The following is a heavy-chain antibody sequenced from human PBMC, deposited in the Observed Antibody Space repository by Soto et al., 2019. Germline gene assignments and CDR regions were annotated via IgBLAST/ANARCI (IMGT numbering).Heavy chain of an antibody. V-gene: IGHV1-69*13. Sequence: SVKVSCKASGGTFSSYAISWVRQAPGQGLEWMGGIIPIFGTANYAQKFQGRVTITADESTSTAYMELSSLRSEDTAVYYCASFVVVPAATIYGMDAWGQGTTVTVSS. J-gene: IGHJ6*02. CDR3: ASFVVVPAATIYGMDA. D-gene: IGHD2-2*01. CDR2: IIPIFGTA. CDR1: GGTFSSYA.